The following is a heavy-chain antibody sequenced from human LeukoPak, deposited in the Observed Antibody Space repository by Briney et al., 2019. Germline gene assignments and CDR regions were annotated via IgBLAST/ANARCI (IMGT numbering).Heavy chain of an antibody. J-gene: IGHJ4*02. Sequence: PGGSLRLSCAASGFTFSSYWMHWVRQAPGKGLVWVSRVNSDGSSTSYADSVKGRFTISRDNAKNTLYLQMNSLRAEDTAVYYCARLLTSSLIDYWGQGTLVTVSS. V-gene: IGHV3-74*01. D-gene: IGHD4/OR15-4a*01. CDR2: VNSDGSST. CDR1: GFTFSSYW. CDR3: ARLLTSSLIDY.